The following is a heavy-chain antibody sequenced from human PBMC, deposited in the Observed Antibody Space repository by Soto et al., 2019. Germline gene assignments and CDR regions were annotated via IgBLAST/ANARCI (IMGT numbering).Heavy chain of an antibody. CDR1: GGTFSSYA. V-gene: IGHV1-69*13. D-gene: IGHD1-26*01. J-gene: IGHJ5*02. Sequence: SVKVSCKASGGTFSSYAISWVRQAPGQGLEWMGGIIPIFGTANYAQKFQGRVTITADESTSTAYMELSSLRSEDTAVYYCARDLNVGATPSWFDPWGQGTLVTVSS. CDR2: IIPIFGTA. CDR3: ARDLNVGATPSWFDP.